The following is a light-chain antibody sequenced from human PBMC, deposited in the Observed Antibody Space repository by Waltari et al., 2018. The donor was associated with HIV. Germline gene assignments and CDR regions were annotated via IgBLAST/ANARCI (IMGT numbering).Light chain of an antibody. CDR2: EVS. CDR3: SSYTTSSTGV. J-gene: IGLJ1*01. Sequence: QSALTQPASASGSSGQPITISCTGTSSDVGGDNYVSWYQQHPGKTPKFMISEVSNRPSGVSMRFSGSKSGNTASLTIARLQTEDEADYYCSSYTTSSTGVFGTGTKVTVL. CDR1: SSDVGGDNY. V-gene: IGLV2-14*01.